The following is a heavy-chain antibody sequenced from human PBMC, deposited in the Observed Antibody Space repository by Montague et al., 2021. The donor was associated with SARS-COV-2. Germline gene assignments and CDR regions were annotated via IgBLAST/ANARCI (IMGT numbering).Heavy chain of an antibody. D-gene: IGHD1-26*01. CDR1: GGSISSSSYY. J-gene: IGHJ6*02. CDR3: ARLWDAVYYYYSMDV. Sequence: SETLSLTCAVSGGSISSSSYYRGWIRQPPGKGLEWIGSIHYSGSTYYNPSLKSRVSISVDTSKNQFSLKLSSVAAADTAVYYCARLWDAVYYYYSMDVWGQGTTVTVSS. V-gene: IGHV4-39*01. CDR2: IHYSGST.